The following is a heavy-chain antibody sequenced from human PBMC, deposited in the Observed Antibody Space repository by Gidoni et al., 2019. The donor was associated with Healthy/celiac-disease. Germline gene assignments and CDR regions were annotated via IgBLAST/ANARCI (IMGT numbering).Heavy chain of an antibody. D-gene: IGHD6-19*01. CDR1: GYTFTSYY. J-gene: IGHJ6*02. V-gene: IGHV1-46*03. Sequence: QVQLVQSGAVVKKPGASVKVSCQASGYTFTSYYMHWVRQAPGQGLEWMGIINPSCGSTSYAQKFQGRVTMTRDTSTSTVYMELSSLRSEDTAVYYGARLPGIAVAGTYYYGMDVWGQGTTVTVSS. CDR2: INPSCGST. CDR3: ARLPGIAVAGTYYYGMDV.